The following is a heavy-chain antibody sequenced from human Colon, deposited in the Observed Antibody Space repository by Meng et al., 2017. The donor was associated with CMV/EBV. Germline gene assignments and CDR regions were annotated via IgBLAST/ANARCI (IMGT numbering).Heavy chain of an antibody. D-gene: IGHD3-9*01. Sequence: CVTSGFSFDSYGMNWVRQSPARGLEWVSSISSSSNYKFYADSVKGRFTISRDNAKNSVYLQMDSLRVEDTAVYYCATDLLTGAFFDYWGQGTLVTVSS. V-gene: IGHV3-21*01. J-gene: IGHJ4*02. CDR1: GFSFDSYG. CDR2: ISSSSNYK. CDR3: ATDLLTGAFFDY.